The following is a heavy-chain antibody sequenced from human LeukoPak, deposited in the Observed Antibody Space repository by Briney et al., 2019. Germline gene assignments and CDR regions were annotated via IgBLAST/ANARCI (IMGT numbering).Heavy chain of an antibody. Sequence: PGGSLRLSCSASGFSFSSYTMTWVRQAPGKGPEWVSIISGGGDTAFYTNSVKGRFTISRDNSKNTLYLQMNSLRAEDTAVYYCASGDGYNPLVDYWGQGTLVTVSS. CDR1: GFSFSSYT. CDR2: ISGGGDTA. V-gene: IGHV3-23*01. CDR3: ASGDGYNPLVDY. D-gene: IGHD5-24*01. J-gene: IGHJ4*02.